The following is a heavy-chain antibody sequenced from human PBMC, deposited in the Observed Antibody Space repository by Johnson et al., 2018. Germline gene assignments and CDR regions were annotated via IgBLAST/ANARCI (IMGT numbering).Heavy chain of an antibody. CDR2: IVPLFGTA. CDR1: GGTFSSYA. V-gene: IGHV1-69*01. Sequence: QVQLVQSGAEVKKPGSSVKVSCKASGGTFSSYAISWVRQAPGQGLEWMGGIVPLFGTAMYAQTFQGRVTITADESTSTAYMEMSSLGSEDTAGYYGARRKGEVYGMDVWGQGTTVTVSS. CDR3: ARRKGEVYGMDV. D-gene: IGHD3-10*01. J-gene: IGHJ6*02.